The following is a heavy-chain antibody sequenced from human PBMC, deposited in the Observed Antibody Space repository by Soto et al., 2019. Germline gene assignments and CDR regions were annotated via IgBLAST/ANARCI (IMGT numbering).Heavy chain of an antibody. CDR1: GGTFSSYA. CDR3: ARVSGFYDSSGHWFDP. J-gene: IGHJ5*02. CDR2: IIPIFGTA. D-gene: IGHD3-22*01. V-gene: IGHV1-69*13. Sequence: SVKVSCKASGGTFSSYAISWVRQAPGQGLEWMGGIIPIFGTANYAQKFQGRVTITADESTSTAYMELSSLRSEDTAVYYCARVSGFYDSSGHWFDPWGQGTLVTVSS.